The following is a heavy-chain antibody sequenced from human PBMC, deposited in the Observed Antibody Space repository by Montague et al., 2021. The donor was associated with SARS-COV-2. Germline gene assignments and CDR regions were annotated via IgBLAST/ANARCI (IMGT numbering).Heavy chain of an antibody. CDR3: ARHEGVVVAATYTGLHVHPGWFDP. J-gene: IGHJ5*02. D-gene: IGHD2-15*01. CDR1: GGSISSSSYY. V-gene: IGHV4-39*01. CDR2: IYYSGST. Sequence: SETLSLTCTVSGGSISSSSYYRGWIRQPPGKGLEWIGSIYYSGSTYYNPSLKSRVTISVETSKNQFSLKLSSVTAADTASYYCARHEGVVVAATYTGLHVHPGWFDPWGQGTLVTVSS.